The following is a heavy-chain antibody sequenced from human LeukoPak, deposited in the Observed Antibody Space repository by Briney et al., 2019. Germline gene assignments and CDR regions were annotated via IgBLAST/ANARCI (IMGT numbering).Heavy chain of an antibody. CDR2: ISYDGSNK. D-gene: IGHD5-24*01. Sequence: GGSLRLSCAASGFTFSSYGMHWVRQAPGKGLEWVAVISYDGSNKYYADSVKGRCTISRDNSKKTVYLQMNSLRTEDTAVYYCAKDRWLQGYFDYWGQGTLVTVSS. J-gene: IGHJ4*02. CDR3: AKDRWLQGYFDY. CDR1: GFTFSSYG. V-gene: IGHV3-30*18.